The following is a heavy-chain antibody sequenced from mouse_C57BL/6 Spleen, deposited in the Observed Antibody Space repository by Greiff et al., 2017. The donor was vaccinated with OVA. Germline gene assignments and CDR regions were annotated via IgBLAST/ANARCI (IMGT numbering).Heavy chain of an antibody. CDR1: GYTFTDYE. D-gene: IGHD1-1*01. CDR3: ASSSLYYFDY. Sequence: VKLQESGAELVRPGASVTLSCKASGYTFTDYEMHWVKQTPVHGLEWIGAIDPETGGTAYNQKFKGKAILTVDTSSSTAYMQLSSLTSEDSAVYYCASSSLYYFDYWGQGTTLTVSS. CDR2: IDPETGGT. J-gene: IGHJ2*01. V-gene: IGHV1-15*01.